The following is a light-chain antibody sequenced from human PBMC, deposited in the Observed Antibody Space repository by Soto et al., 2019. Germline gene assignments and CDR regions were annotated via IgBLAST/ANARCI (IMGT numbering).Light chain of an antibody. CDR1: QSLLHSDGTTY. J-gene: IGKJ5*01. CDR3: MQSIQLPT. V-gene: IGKV2D-29*01. Sequence: IVMTQTPLHLSVTPGQPPSISCKSSQSLLHSDGTTYLYWYLQKPGQPPPXLIYEVSNRFSGVPDRFIGIGSGTDFTLKIRRLAAEDFGVDDCMQSIQLPTFGQGTRLEIK. CDR2: EVS.